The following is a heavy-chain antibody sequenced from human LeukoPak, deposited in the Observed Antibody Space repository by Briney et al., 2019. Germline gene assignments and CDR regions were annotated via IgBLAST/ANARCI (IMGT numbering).Heavy chain of an antibody. D-gene: IGHD6-6*01. V-gene: IGHV1-2*02. J-gene: IGHJ4*02. CDR2: INPNSGGT. CDR3: ARARVEARTFDY. CDR1: GYTFTGYY. Sequence: ASVKVSCKASGYTFTGYYMHWVRQAPGQGLEWMGWINPNSGGTNYAQKFQGRVTMTRDTSISTAYMELSRLRSDDTAVYYCARARVEARTFDYWGQGTLVTVSS.